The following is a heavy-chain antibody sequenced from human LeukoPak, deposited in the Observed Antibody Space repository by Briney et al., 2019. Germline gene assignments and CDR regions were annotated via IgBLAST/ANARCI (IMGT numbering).Heavy chain of an antibody. CDR2: IYYSGST. CDR3: ARVHDILTGYARTDAFDI. CDR1: GGSISRHY. Sequence: SETLSLTCTVSGGSISRHYWSWIRQPPGKGLEWIGYIYYSGSTNYNPSLKSRVTISVDTSKNQFSLKLSSVTAADTAVYYCARVHDILTGYARTDAFDIWGQGTMVTVSS. J-gene: IGHJ3*02. D-gene: IGHD3-9*01. V-gene: IGHV4-59*11.